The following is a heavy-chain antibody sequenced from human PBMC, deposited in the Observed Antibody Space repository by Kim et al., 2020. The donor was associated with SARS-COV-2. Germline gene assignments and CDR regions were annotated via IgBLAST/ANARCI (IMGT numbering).Heavy chain of an antibody. V-gene: IGHV4-39*01. J-gene: IGHJ4*02. D-gene: IGHD3-10*01. Sequence: SETLSLTCTVSGGSISSSSYYWGWIRQPPGKGLEWIGSIYYSGSTYYNPSLKSRVTISADTSKNQFSLTLSSVTAADTAVYYCARTGFGEVLSQSDYWGQGTLVTVSS. CDR2: IYYSGST. CDR3: ARTGFGEVLSQSDY. CDR1: GGSISSSSYY.